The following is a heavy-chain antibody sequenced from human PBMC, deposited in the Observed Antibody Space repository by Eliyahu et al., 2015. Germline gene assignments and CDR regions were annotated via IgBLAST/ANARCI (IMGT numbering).Heavy chain of an antibody. V-gene: IGHV4-39*01. CDR1: GGSITSKSYY. J-gene: IGHJ4*02. CDR3: WTAVVSGPVIY. CDR2: IYYSGST. D-gene: IGHD4-23*01. Sequence: QLQLQESGPGLVKPSETLSLTCTVSGGSITSKSYYWGWIRQPPGKGLEWIGNIYYSGSTYYNPSLKSRVTISVNTSKNQFSLELTSVTAADSAVYYPWTAVVSGPVIYWGQGTLVTVSS.